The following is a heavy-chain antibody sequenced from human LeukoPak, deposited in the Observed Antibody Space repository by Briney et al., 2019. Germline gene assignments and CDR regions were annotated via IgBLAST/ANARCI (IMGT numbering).Heavy chain of an antibody. Sequence: PPGGSLRLSCAASGFTFSSYSMNWVRQAPGKGLEWVSYISSSSSTIYYGDSVKGRFTISRDNAKNTLYLQMNSLRAEDTAVYYCARVVDHDYSDYYLDYWGQGTLVTVSS. D-gene: IGHD4-11*01. V-gene: IGHV3-48*01. J-gene: IGHJ4*02. CDR1: GFTFSSYS. CDR2: ISSSSSTI. CDR3: ARVVDHDYSDYYLDY.